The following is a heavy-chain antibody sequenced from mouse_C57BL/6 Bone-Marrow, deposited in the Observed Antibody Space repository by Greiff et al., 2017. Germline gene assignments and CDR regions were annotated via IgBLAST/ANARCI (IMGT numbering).Heavy chain of an antibody. J-gene: IGHJ4*01. V-gene: IGHV5-4*01. Sequence: EVHLVESGGGLVKPGGSLKLSCAASGFTFSSYAMSWVRQTPEKRPEWVATISDGGSYTYYPDNVKGRFTISRDNAKNNLYLQMSHLKSEDTAMYYCAREILRYAMDYWGQGTSVTVSS. CDR3: AREILRYAMDY. D-gene: IGHD1-1*01. CDR2: ISDGGSYT. CDR1: GFTFSSYA.